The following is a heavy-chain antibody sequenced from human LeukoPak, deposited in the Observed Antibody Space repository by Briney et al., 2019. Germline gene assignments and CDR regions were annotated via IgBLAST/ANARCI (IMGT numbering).Heavy chain of an antibody. CDR2: INSDGSWT. V-gene: IGHV3-74*01. CDR1: GFTFSTYA. Sequence: GGSLRLSCAASGFTFSTYAMSWVRQAPGKGLEWVSHINSDGSWTSYADSVKGRFTTSKDNAKNTVYLQMNSLRAEDTAVYYCVSFYETYWGRGTLVTVSS. J-gene: IGHJ4*02. CDR3: VSFYETY. D-gene: IGHD2/OR15-2a*01.